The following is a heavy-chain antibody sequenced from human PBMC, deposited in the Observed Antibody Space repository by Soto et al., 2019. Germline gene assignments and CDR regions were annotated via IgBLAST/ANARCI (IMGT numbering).Heavy chain of an antibody. V-gene: IGHV1-69*01. CDR2: IIPIFGTT. CDR3: ARVFPDGWVEPGVVRGYLDT. J-gene: IGHJ4*02. CDR1: ADSFSSYG. Sequence: QVQLVQSGAEVKEPGSAVKVSCKAPADSFSSYGISWVRQAPGQGLEWMGGIIPIFGTTNYAEKFQGRVTITADESTNTAYMELSSLRSDDTALYYCARVFPDGWVEPGVVRGYLDTWGRGTLVTVS. D-gene: IGHD3-3*01.